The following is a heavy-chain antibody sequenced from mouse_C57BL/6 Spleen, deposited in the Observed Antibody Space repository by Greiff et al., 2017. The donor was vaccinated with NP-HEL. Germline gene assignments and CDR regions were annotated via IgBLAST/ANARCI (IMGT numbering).Heavy chain of an antibody. V-gene: IGHV5-17*01. Sequence: EVMLVESGGGLVKPGGSLKLSCAASGFTFSDYGMHWVRQAPEKGLEWVAYISSGSSTIYYADTVKGRFTLSRDNAKNTLFLQMTSLRSEDTAMYYCAREDFYAMDYWGQGTSVTVSS. CDR2: ISSGSSTI. CDR1: GFTFSDYG. CDR3: AREDFYAMDY. J-gene: IGHJ4*01.